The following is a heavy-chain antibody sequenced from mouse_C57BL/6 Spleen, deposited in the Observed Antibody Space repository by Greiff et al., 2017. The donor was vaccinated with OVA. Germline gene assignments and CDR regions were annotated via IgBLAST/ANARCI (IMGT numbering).Heavy chain of an antibody. D-gene: IGHD3-3*01. CDR3: ARSDQGFFDY. CDR1: GYTFTDYN. CDR2: INPNNGGT. J-gene: IGHJ2*01. V-gene: IGHV1-18*01. Sequence: EVKLQESGPELVKPGASVKIPCKASGYTFTDYNMDWVKQSPGKSLEWIGDINPNNGGTIYNQKFKGKATLTVDKSSSTAYMELRSLTSEDTAVYYCARSDQGFFDYWGQGTTLTVSS.